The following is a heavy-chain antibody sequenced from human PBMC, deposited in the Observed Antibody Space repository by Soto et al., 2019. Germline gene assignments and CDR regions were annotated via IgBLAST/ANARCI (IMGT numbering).Heavy chain of an antibody. CDR1: GFTFSSYA. CDR2: MSYDGSNK. Sequence: GGSLRLSCAASGFTFSSYAMHWVRQAPGKGLEWVAVMSYDGSNKYYADSVKGRFTISRDNSKNTLYLQMNSLRAEDTAVYYCARGGADVLRYFDWLLAFDCWGQGTLVTVSS. V-gene: IGHV3-30-3*01. D-gene: IGHD3-9*01. CDR3: ARGGADVLRYFDWLLAFDC. J-gene: IGHJ4*02.